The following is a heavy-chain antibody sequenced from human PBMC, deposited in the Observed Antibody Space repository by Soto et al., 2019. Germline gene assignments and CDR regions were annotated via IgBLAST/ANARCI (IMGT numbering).Heavy chain of an antibody. CDR2: INHSGST. Sequence: PSETLSLTCAVYGGSFSGYYWTWIRQPPGTGLEWIGYINHSGSTNYNPSLKSRVTISVDTSKNQFSLKLTSVTAADTAVYYCARGYYFDYWGQGTLVTVSS. CDR3: ARGYYFDY. CDR1: GGSFSGYY. J-gene: IGHJ4*02. V-gene: IGHV4-34*01.